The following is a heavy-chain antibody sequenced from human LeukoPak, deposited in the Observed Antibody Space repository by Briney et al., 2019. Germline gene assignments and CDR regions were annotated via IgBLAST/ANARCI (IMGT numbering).Heavy chain of an antibody. V-gene: IGHV4-34*01. CDR3: ARGRPSAAGSLDY. CDR2: INHSGST. CDR1: GGSFRGYY. D-gene: IGHD6-13*01. J-gene: IGHJ4*02. Sequence: PSETLSLTCAVYGGSFRGYYWSWIRQPPGKGLEWIGEINHSGSTNYNPSLKSRVTISVDTSKNQFSLKLSSVTAADTAVYYCARGRPSAAGSLDYWGQGTLVTVSS.